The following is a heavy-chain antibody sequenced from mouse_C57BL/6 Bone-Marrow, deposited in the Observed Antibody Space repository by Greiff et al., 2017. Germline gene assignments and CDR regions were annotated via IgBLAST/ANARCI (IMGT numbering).Heavy chain of an antibody. D-gene: IGHD1-1*01. CDR3: TRGNLLHAMDY. V-gene: IGHV1-81*01. Sequence: VHLVESGAELARPGASVKLSCKASGYTFTSYGISWVKQRTGQGLEWIGEIYPRSGNTYYNEKFKGKATLTADKSSSTAYMELRSLTSEDSAVYFDTRGNLLHAMDYWGQGTSVTVSS. CDR1: GYTFTSYG. J-gene: IGHJ4*01. CDR2: IYPRSGNT.